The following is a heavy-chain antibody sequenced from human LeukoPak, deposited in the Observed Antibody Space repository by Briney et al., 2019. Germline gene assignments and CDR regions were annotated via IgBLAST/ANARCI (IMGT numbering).Heavy chain of an antibody. CDR3: ARTWRRGYGMDV. V-gene: IGHV3-66*02. D-gene: IGHD5-12*01. CDR2: IYSGGST. CDR1: GFTVSSNY. J-gene: IGHJ6*04. Sequence: GGSLRLSCAASGFTVSSNYMSWLRQAPGKGLKWVSVIYSGGSTYYADYVKGRFTISRDNSKNTLYLQMNSLRAEDTAVYYCARTWRRGYGMDVWGKGTTVTVSS.